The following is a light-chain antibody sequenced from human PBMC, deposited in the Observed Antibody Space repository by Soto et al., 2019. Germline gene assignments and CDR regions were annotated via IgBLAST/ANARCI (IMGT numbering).Light chain of an antibody. CDR1: SSDVGGYNY. Sequence: QSALTQPPSASGSPGQSVTISCTGTSSDVGGYNYVSWYQHHPGKAPKLMIYEVSKRPPGVPDRFSGSKSGNTASLTVSGLQAEDEADYYCSSYAGSNSFVFGTGTKVTVL. CDR2: EVS. CDR3: SSYAGSNSFV. V-gene: IGLV2-8*01. J-gene: IGLJ1*01.